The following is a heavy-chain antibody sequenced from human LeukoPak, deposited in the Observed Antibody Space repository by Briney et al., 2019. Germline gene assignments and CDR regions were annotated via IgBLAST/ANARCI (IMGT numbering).Heavy chain of an antibody. CDR3: ARGVDTLLWFGELLLPGEFDH. Sequence: GGSLRLSCTASGFTFSMYWMSWVRQAPGKGLEWVANIKEDGSENYYVDSVKGRFTISRDNAKNSLYLQMSSLRAEDTAVYYCARGVDTLLWFGELLLPGEFDHWGQGTLVTVPS. J-gene: IGHJ4*02. CDR2: IKEDGSEN. CDR1: GFTFSMYW. D-gene: IGHD3-10*01. V-gene: IGHV3-7*03.